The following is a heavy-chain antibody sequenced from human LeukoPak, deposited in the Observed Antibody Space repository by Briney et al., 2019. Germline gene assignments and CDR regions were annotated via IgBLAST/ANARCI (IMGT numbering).Heavy chain of an antibody. CDR2: IYHSGST. CDR1: GGSISTYY. Sequence: SETLSLTCTLSGGSISTYYWSWIRQPPGKGLEWIGYIYHSGSTNYNPSLKSRVTISVDTSKSQFSLKLSSVTAADTAVYYCARGGGYASPIGYWGQGALVTVSS. D-gene: IGHD5-12*01. V-gene: IGHV4-59*01. CDR3: ARGGGYASPIGY. J-gene: IGHJ4*02.